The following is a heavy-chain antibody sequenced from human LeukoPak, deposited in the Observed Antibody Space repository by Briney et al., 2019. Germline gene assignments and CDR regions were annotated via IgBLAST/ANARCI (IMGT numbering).Heavy chain of an antibody. Sequence: GGSLRLSCAASGFTFSSYWMHWVRQAPGKGLEWVANIKEDGSEKYYVDSVKGRFTISRDNAENSLYLQMNSLRAEDTAVYYCARGLVPPDYWGQGTLVTVSS. CDR1: GFTFSSYW. D-gene: IGHD6-19*01. CDR3: ARGLVPPDY. CDR2: IKEDGSEK. V-gene: IGHV3-7*04. J-gene: IGHJ4*02.